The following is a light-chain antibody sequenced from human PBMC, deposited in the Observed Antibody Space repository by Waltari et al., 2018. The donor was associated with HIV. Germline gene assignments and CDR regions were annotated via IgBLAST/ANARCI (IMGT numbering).Light chain of an antibody. CDR2: EDN. CDR3: CAYAERLE. J-gene: IGLJ2*01. Sequence: QSALTQPASVSGSPGQSITISCTGTSSGTGNYNLVSRYQLQPGQAPELINNEDNKRPSGGFNRFYGSKSADTASLTIAGLEAEDEAGYYCCAYAERLEFGGGTKLTVL. V-gene: IGLV2-23*01. CDR1: SSGTGNYNL.